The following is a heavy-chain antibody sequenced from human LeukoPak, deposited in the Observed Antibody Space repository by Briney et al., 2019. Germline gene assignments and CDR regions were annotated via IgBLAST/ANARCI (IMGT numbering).Heavy chain of an antibody. D-gene: IGHD3-22*01. CDR1: GYIFTSYG. CDR3: VGDRGDRKYYYDSSGYGQWDY. V-gene: IGHV1-18*01. Sequence: ASVKVSCTGSGYIFTSYGISWVRQAPGQGLEWMGWISSYNVNKNYAQKLLGRVTMTTDTSTSTAYMELRSLRSDDTALYYGVGDRGDRKYYYDSSGYGQWDYWGQRTVVSVSS. J-gene: IGHJ4*02. CDR2: ISSYNVNK.